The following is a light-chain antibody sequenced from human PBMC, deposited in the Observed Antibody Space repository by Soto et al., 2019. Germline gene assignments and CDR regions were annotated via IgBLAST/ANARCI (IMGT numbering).Light chain of an antibody. Sequence: QSALTQPASVSGAPGQSITISCTGTSSVVGSYNLVSWYQQHPGKAPKLMIYEGSKRPSGVSNRFSGSKSGNTASLTISGLQAEDEADHYCCSYAGSSTWVFGTGTKVTVL. CDR1: SSVVGSYNL. CDR3: CSYAGSSTWV. CDR2: EGS. J-gene: IGLJ1*01. V-gene: IGLV2-23*01.